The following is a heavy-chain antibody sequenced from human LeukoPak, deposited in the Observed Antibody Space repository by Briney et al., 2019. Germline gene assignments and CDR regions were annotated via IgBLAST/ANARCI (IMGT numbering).Heavy chain of an antibody. CDR2: INHSGST. J-gene: IGHJ4*02. Sequence: SETLSLTCAVYGGSFSGYYWSWIRQPPGKGLEWIGEINHSGSTNYNPSLKSRVTISVDTSKNQFSLKLGSVTAADTAVYYCARGGRDTMVRGVIPLDYWGQGTLVTVSS. CDR3: ARGGRDTMVRGVIPLDY. V-gene: IGHV4-34*01. CDR1: GGSFSGYY. D-gene: IGHD3-10*01.